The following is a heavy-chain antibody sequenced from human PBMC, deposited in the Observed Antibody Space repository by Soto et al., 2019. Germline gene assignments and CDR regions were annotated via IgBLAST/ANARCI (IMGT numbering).Heavy chain of an antibody. Sequence: QLQLQESGPGLVKPSETLSLTCTVSGGSISSSSYYWGWIRQPPGKGLEWIGSVYYSGSTYYNPSLKNRVTISLDTSKNQFALKLSSVTAADTAVYYCARLGVLYNWFDPWGQGTLVTVSS. CDR2: VYYSGST. D-gene: IGHD2-8*01. CDR1: GGSISSSSYY. J-gene: IGHJ5*02. CDR3: ARLGVLYNWFDP. V-gene: IGHV4-39*01.